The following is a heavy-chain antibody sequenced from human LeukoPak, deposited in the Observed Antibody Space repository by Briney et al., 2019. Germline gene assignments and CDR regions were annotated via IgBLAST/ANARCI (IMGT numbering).Heavy chain of an antibody. V-gene: IGHV1-3*01. J-gene: IGHJ4*02. CDR3: ARASRLVGQFDY. CDR1: GYTFTSYA. CDR2: INAGNGNT. Sequence: ASVKVSCKASGYTFTSYAMHWVRQAPGQRLEWMGWINAGNGNTKYSQKFQGRVTITRDTSASTAYMELSSLRSEDTAVYYCARASRLVGQFDYWGRGTLVSVSS. D-gene: IGHD1-26*01.